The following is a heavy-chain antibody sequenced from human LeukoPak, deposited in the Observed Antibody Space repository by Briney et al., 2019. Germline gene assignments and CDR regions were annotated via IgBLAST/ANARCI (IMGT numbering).Heavy chain of an antibody. CDR1: GFTFSSYA. D-gene: IGHD3-22*01. J-gene: IGHJ4*02. CDR3: ARGYYDSSGYSDY. V-gene: IGHV3-23*01. CDR2: ISDGGGST. Sequence: GGSLRLPCAASGFTFSSYAMSWVRQAPGKGLEWVSAISDGGGSTYYADSVKGRFTISRDNSKNTLYLQMNSLRSDDTAVYYCARGYYDSSGYSDYWGQGTLVTVSS.